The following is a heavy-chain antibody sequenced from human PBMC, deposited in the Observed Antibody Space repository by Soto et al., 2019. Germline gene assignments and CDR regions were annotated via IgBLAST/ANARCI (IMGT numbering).Heavy chain of an antibody. CDR1: GGTFSSFA. CDR2: IIPMYATP. Sequence: GASVKVSCKASGGTFSSFAINWVRQAPGQGLEWMGGIIPMYATPNYAQKFQGRVTITADESTSTAYMELSSLRSDDTAVYYCARVGSYTSGWYPLDYWGQGTLVTVSS. D-gene: IGHD6-19*01. CDR3: ARVGSYTSGWYPLDY. V-gene: IGHV1-69*13. J-gene: IGHJ4*02.